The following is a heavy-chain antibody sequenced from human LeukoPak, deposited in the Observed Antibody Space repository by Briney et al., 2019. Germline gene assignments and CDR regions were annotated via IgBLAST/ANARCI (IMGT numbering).Heavy chain of an antibody. CDR1: GYTFNIYW. V-gene: IGHV5-51*01. CDR2: VYPDHSRT. D-gene: IGHD1-26*01. CDR3: TRLSGGSALRNDAFDN. J-gene: IGHJ3*02. Sequence: GESLEIFCLASGYTFNIYWIAWVPLMPDKGLECMGIVYPDHSRTIYSPSFQGQVTISADKSINTAYLQWSTLKASDTAIYYCTRLSGGSALRNDAFDNWGQGTMVTVSS.